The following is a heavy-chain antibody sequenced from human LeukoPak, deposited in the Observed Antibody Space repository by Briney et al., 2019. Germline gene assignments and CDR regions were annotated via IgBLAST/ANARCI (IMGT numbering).Heavy chain of an antibody. CDR2: INHSGST. D-gene: IGHD2-8*01. Sequence: SETLSLTCAVYGGSFSGYYWSWIRQPPGKGLEWIGEINHSGSTNYNPSLKSRVTISVDTSKNQFSLKLSSVTAADTAVYYCARGRYSRIIVLMEFYYYYYMDVWGKGTTVTVSS. CDR1: GGSFSGYY. V-gene: IGHV4-34*01. J-gene: IGHJ6*03. CDR3: ARGRYSRIIVLMEFYYYYYMDV.